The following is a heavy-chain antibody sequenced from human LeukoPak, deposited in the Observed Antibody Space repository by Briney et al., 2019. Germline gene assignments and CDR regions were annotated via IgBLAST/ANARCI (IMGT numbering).Heavy chain of an antibody. CDR1: GYTFTGYY. V-gene: IGHV1-2*02. CDR3: ARAAAGTIRINWFDP. CDR2: INPNSGGT. J-gene: IGHJ5*02. D-gene: IGHD6-13*01. Sequence: ASVKVSCKASGYTFTGYYMHWVRQAPGQGLEWMGWINPNSGGTNYAQKFQGRVTMTRDTSISTAYMELSRLRSDDTAVYYCARAAAGTIRINWFDPWGQGTLVTVSS.